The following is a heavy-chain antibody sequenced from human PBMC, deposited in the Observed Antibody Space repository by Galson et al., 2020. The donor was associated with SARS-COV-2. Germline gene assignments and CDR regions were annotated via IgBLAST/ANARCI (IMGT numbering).Heavy chain of an antibody. CDR2: IYYSGST. V-gene: IGHV4-59*01. CDR3: AIGIAAAGTGGLGY. D-gene: IGHD6-13*01. Sequence: SQTLSLSRTVSDGSISSYYWSWMRQPPGKGLEWIGNIYYSGSTNYNPSLKSRVTISVDMSKNQFSLNLSSMTAADTAVYYCAIGIAAAGTGGLGYWGQGTLVTVSS. CDR1: DGSISSYY. J-gene: IGHJ4*02.